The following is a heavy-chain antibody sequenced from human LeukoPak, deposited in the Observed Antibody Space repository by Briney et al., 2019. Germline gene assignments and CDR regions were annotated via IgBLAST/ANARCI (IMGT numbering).Heavy chain of an antibody. V-gene: IGHV3-30-3*01. CDR1: GFTFSTYA. J-gene: IGHJ5*02. CDR3: ARDHSMEYGNWCDP. Sequence: PGRSLRLSCAASGFTFSTYAMHWVRQAPGKGLEWVAVISYDGSNKYYADPVKGRFTISRDNSKNTLYLQMNSLRAEDTAVYYCARDHSMEYGNWCDPWGQGTLVTVSS. CDR2: ISYDGSNK. D-gene: IGHD2/OR15-2a*01.